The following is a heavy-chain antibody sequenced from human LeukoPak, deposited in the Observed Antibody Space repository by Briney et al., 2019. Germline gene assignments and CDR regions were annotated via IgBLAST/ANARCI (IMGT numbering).Heavy chain of an antibody. D-gene: IGHD2-2*01. Sequence: SETLSLTCTVFGGSISSSGYYWGWIRQPPGKGLEWIGSVDYTGITSHSPSLKSRVTISVDTSKNQFSLKVSSVSAADTAVYYCARNVGEGYCSSTSCYYFDYWGQGTLVTVSS. CDR2: VDYTGIT. CDR3: ARNVGEGYCSSTSCYYFDY. J-gene: IGHJ4*02. CDR1: GGSISSSGYY. V-gene: IGHV4-39*07.